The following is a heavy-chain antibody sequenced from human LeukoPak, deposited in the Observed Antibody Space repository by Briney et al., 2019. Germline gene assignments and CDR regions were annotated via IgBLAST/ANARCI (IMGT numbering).Heavy chain of an antibody. CDR2: INPSGGST. CDR1: GYTFTSYY. J-gene: IGHJ4*02. Sequence: ASVKVSCKASGYTFTSYYMHWVRQAPGQGLEWMGIINPSGGSTSYAQKFQGRVTMTRDTYTSTVYMELSSLRSEDAAVYYCARGPPYGSGSLHLDYWGQGTLVTVSS. V-gene: IGHV1-46*01. CDR3: ARGPPYGSGSLHLDY. D-gene: IGHD3-10*01.